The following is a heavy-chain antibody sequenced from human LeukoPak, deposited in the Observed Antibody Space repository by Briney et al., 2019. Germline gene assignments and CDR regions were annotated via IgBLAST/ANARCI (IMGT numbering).Heavy chain of an antibody. D-gene: IGHD3-10*01. CDR1: GYTFTNYY. CDR2: INPSGGTT. Sequence: ASVKVSCKASGYTFTNYYMHWVRQAPGQGLEWMGIINPSGGTTSYAQKFQGRVTMTRDTSTRTVYMELSTLRSEDTAVYYCARSVFPYYSGSGSPYNVDVRRNSCFDFWGQGTLVTVSS. CDR3: ARSVFPYYSGSGSPYNVDVRRNSCFDF. J-gene: IGHJ4*02. V-gene: IGHV1-46*01.